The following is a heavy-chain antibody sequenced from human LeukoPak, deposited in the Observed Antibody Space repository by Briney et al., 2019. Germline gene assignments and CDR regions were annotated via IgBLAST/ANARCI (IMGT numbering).Heavy chain of an antibody. D-gene: IGHD3-10*01. CDR1: GDSMSGSY. J-gene: IGHJ4*02. CDR3: ARHRSMVRGVSSHFDY. CDR2: IYDSETT. Sequence: PSGTLSLTCTVSGDSMSGSYWSWIRQPPGKGLEWIAYIYDSETTRYNPSLQSRVTISIDTSKNQFSLKLTSVTAADTALYYCARHRSMVRGVSSHFDYWGQGTLVTDSS. V-gene: IGHV4-59*08.